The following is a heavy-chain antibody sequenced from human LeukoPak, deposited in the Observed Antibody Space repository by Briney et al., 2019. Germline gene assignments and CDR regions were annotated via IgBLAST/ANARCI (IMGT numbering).Heavy chain of an antibody. CDR2: INRDGSWT. Sequence: GGSLRLSCAASGNYWMHWVRQAPGKGLVWVSHINRDGSWTSYADSVKGRFTISKDNAKNTVYLQMNSMRAEDTAVYYCVSFYETYWGRGTLVTVSS. J-gene: IGHJ4*02. CDR1: GNYW. D-gene: IGHD2/OR15-2a*01. CDR3: VSFYETY. V-gene: IGHV3-74*01.